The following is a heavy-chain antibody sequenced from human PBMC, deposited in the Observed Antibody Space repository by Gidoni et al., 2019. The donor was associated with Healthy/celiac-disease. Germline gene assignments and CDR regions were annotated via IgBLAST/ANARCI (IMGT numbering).Heavy chain of an antibody. V-gene: IGHV1-69*08. CDR2: IIPILGIA. CDR3: ARDHRSLGQLGGFDY. D-gene: IGHD7-27*01. CDR1: GGTFSSYT. Sequence: QVQLVPSGAAVTKPGSSVKVSCKASGGTFSSYTISWVRQAPGQGLEWMGRIIPILGIANYAQKFQGRVTITADKSTSTAYMELSSLRSEDTAVYYCARDHRSLGQLGGFDYWGQGILVTVSS. J-gene: IGHJ4*02.